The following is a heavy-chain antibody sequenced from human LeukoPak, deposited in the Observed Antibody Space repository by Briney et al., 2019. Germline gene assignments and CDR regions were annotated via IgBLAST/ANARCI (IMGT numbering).Heavy chain of an antibody. Sequence: GGSLRLSCAASGFTFSSYGMHWVRQAPGKGLEWVAVISYDGSNKYYADSVKGRFTISRDNSKNTLYLQMNSLRAEDTAVYYCAKDRVYGSGRYGYDYWGQGTLVTVPS. D-gene: IGHD3-10*01. CDR3: AKDRVYGSGRYGYDY. CDR1: GFTFSSYG. V-gene: IGHV3-30*18. J-gene: IGHJ4*02. CDR2: ISYDGSNK.